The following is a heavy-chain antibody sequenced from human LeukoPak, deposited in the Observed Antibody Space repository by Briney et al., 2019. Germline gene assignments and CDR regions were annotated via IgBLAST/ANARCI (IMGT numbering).Heavy chain of an antibody. CDR3: AQQLLHAAEYFQY. CDR1: GGSITNDY. CDR2: IYYSGST. J-gene: IGHJ1*01. D-gene: IGHD4-11*01. Sequence: PSETLSLTCTVSGGSITNDYWSWIRQPPGKGLEWIGYIYYSGSTNYSPSLKSRVTISVDTSKNQFSLRLSSVTAADTAMYYCAQQLLHAAEYFQYWGQGTLVTVSS. V-gene: IGHV4-59*01.